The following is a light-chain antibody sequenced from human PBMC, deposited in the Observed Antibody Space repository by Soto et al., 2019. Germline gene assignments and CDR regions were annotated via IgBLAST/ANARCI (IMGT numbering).Light chain of an antibody. V-gene: IGLV2-23*01. J-gene: IGLJ1*01. CDR3: CSYAGTSTYV. CDR1: SSDVGSYNL. CDR2: EGS. Sequence: QSALTQPASVSGSPGQSITISCTGTSSDVGSYNLVSWYQQHPGKAPKLMIYEGSKRPSGVSNRFSGSKSANTASLTISGLRAEDEADYYCCSYAGTSTYVFGTGTKLTVL.